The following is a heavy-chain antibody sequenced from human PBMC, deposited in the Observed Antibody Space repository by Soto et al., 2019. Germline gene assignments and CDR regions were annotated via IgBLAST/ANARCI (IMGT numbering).Heavy chain of an antibody. Sequence: QVQLVQSGAEVRKPGASVRVSCASFGYSFTDYYMHWVRQAPGQGLEWIGWINPNGGGANYAQKFQGWVTMTRDTSISTAYMELSSLKSDDTTVYYCARPAFGVTIGTGPAFDIWGQGTMVAVSS. D-gene: IGHD4-17*01. J-gene: IGHJ3*02. CDR2: INPNGGGA. V-gene: IGHV1-2*04. CDR3: ARPAFGVTIGTGPAFDI. CDR1: GYSFTDYY.